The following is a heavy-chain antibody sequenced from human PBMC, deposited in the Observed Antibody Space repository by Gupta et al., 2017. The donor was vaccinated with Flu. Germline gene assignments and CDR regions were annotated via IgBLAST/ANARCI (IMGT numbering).Heavy chain of an antibody. Sequence: QVQLVQSGAEVKKPGASVKVSCKASGYTFTSYDINWVRQATGQGLEWMGWMNPNSGNTGYAQKFQGRVTMTRNTSISTAYMELSSLRSEDTAVYYCARGLSHCSSTSCYKGSNWFDPWGQGTLVTVSS. J-gene: IGHJ5*02. CDR2: MNPNSGNT. CDR3: ARGLSHCSSTSCYKGSNWFDP. V-gene: IGHV1-8*01. CDR1: GYTFTSYD. D-gene: IGHD2-2*02.